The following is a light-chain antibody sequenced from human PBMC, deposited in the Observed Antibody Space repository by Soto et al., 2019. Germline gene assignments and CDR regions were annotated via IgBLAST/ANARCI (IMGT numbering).Light chain of an antibody. Sequence: QSALTQPASVSGSPGQSITISCTGTSSDVGGYHYVSWYQQHPGKAPKLMIYDVSIRPSGVSNRFSGSKSGNTASLTISGRQAEDEADYYGSSYTSSSTLDVFGTGTKLTVL. CDR1: SSDVGGYHY. V-gene: IGLV2-14*01. J-gene: IGLJ1*01. CDR3: SSYTSSSTLDV. CDR2: DVS.